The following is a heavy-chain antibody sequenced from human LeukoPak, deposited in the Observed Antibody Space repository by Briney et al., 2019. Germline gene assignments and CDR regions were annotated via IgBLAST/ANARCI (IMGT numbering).Heavy chain of an antibody. CDR3: ARERWLQSFDS. Sequence: PGGSLRLSCAVSGITLSNYGMSWVRQAPGKGLTWVAAISHDGSTKHYAASVKGRFTISRDNSKNTLSLQMNSLNTEDTALYYCARERWLQSFDSWGQGTLVTVSA. J-gene: IGHJ4*02. CDR2: ISHDGSTK. V-gene: IGHV3-30*03. D-gene: IGHD5-24*01. CDR1: GITLSNYG.